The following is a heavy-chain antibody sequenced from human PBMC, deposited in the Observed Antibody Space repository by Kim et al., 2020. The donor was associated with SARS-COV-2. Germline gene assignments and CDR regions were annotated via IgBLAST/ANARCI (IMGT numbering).Heavy chain of an antibody. Sequence: SETLSLTCTVSGGSISSSSFYWGWIRQPPGKGLEWIGSIYYSGSTYFNPSLKSRATISVDTSKNQYSLKLSSVTAADTAVYYCARETRFSIDVWGEGTTVTFS. J-gene: IGHJ6*02. V-gene: IGHV4-39*02. CDR1: GGSISSSSFY. CDR2: IYYSGST. CDR3: ARETRFSIDV. D-gene: IGHD1-1*01.